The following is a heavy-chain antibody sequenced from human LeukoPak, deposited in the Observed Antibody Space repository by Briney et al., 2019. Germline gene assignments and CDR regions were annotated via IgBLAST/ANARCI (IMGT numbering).Heavy chain of an antibody. J-gene: IGHJ4*01. CDR3: ARIREWASTVRAFDY. D-gene: IGHD4-17*01. CDR2: INPNIGGT. Sequence: ASVKVSCKASGYTFTAYYVHWVRQAPGQGLGGMGWINPNIGGTNYAQKFQGRVTMTRDTSISTAYMELSRLRSDDTAVYYCARIREWASTVRAFDYWGQGALVTVSS. V-gene: IGHV1-2*02. CDR1: GYTFTAYY.